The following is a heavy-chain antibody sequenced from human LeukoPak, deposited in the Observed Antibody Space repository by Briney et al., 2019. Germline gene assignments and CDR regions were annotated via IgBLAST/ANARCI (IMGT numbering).Heavy chain of an antibody. CDR1: GFTFSDYY. D-gene: IGHD3-9*01. CDR3: ARKPTYYDILTGHFDY. V-gene: IGHV3-11*06. Sequence: PGGSLRLSCAASGFTFSDYYMSWIRQAPGKGLEWVSYISSSSSYTNYADSVKGRFTISRDNAKNSLYLQMNSLRAEDTAVYYCARKPTYYDILTGHFDYWGQGTLVTVSS. J-gene: IGHJ4*02. CDR2: ISSSSSYT.